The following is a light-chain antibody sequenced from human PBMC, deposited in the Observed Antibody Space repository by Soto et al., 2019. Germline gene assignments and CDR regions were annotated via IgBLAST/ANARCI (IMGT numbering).Light chain of an antibody. CDR3: AAWDDSLNVWV. V-gene: IGLV1-44*01. Sequence: QSVLTQPPSTSGTPGQRVTISCSGSSSNIGSNTVNWYQQLPGTAPKLLIYSNNQRPSGVPDRFSGSKSGTSASVAISGLQSEDEADYYCAAWDDSLNVWVFGGGTKVTV. CDR1: SSNIGSNT. J-gene: IGLJ3*02. CDR2: SNN.